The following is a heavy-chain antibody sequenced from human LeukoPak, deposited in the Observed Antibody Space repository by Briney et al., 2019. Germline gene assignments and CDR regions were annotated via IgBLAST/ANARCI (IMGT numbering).Heavy chain of an antibody. CDR2: ISWNSGSI. V-gene: IGHV3-9*01. CDR3: AKASRYSSGWTDLDY. D-gene: IGHD6-19*01. Sequence: GGSLRPSCAASGFTFDDYAMHWVRQAPGKGLEWVSGISWNSGSIGYADSVKGRFTISRDNAKNSLYLQMNSLRAEDTALYYCAKASRYSSGWTDLDYWGQGTLVTVSS. CDR1: GFTFDDYA. J-gene: IGHJ4*02.